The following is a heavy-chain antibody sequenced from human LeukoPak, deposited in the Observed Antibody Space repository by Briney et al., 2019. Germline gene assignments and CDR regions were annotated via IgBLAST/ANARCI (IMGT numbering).Heavy chain of an antibody. CDR3: AKDLESSSSDAFDI. V-gene: IGHV3-33*06. CDR1: EFTFSSYG. Sequence: GGSLRLSCAASEFTFSSYGMHWVRQAPGKGLEWVAVIWYDGSNKYYADSVKGRFTISRDNSKNTLYLQMNSLRAEDTAVYYCAKDLESSSSDAFDIWGQGTMVTVSS. D-gene: IGHD6-6*01. J-gene: IGHJ3*02. CDR2: IWYDGSNK.